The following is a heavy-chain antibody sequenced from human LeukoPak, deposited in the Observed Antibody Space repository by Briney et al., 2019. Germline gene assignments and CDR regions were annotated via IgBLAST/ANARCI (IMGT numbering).Heavy chain of an antibody. CDR2: IIPIFGTA. D-gene: IGHD5-18*01. V-gene: IGHV1-69*13. CDR3: ASKPTQLWLPWGDAFDI. CDR1: GGTFSSYA. Sequence: SVKVSCKASGGTFSSYAISWVRQAPGQGLEWMGGIIPIFGTANYAQKFQGRVTITADESTSTAYMELSSLRSEDTAVYYCASKPTQLWLPWGDAFDIWGQGTMVTVSS. J-gene: IGHJ3*02.